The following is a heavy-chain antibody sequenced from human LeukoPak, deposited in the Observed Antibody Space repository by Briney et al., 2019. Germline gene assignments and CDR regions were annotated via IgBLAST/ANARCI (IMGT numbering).Heavy chain of an antibody. D-gene: IGHD6-13*01. Sequence: SETLSLTCTVSGYSISSGYYWGWIRQPPGKGLEWIGSIYHSGSTYYNPSLKSRVTISVDTSKNQFSLKLSSVTAADTAVYYCARSSSWYGGWFDYWGQGTLVTVSS. CDR2: IYHSGST. J-gene: IGHJ4*02. CDR3: ARSSSWYGGWFDY. V-gene: IGHV4-38-2*02. CDR1: GYSISSGYY.